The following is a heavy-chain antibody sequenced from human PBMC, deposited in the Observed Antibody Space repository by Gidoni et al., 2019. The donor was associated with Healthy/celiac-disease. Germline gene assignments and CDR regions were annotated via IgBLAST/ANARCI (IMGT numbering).Heavy chain of an antibody. CDR2: ISGSGGST. D-gene: IGHD2-2*01. CDR3: AKDAALSRVFDY. CDR1: GLPFSSYA. J-gene: IGHJ4*02. V-gene: IGHV3-23*01. Sequence: EVQLLESGGGLVQPGGSLRLSCAASGLPFSSYAMSWVRQAPGKGLEWVSAISGSGGSTYYADSVKGRFTISRDNSKNTLYLQMNSLRAEDTAVYYCAKDAALSRVFDYWGQGTLVTVSS.